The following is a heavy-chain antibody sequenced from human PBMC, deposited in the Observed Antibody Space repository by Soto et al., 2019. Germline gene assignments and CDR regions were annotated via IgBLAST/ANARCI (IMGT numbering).Heavy chain of an antibody. CDR2: ISSSGSTI. CDR3: ARDFGPENYGMDV. V-gene: IGHV3-48*03. Sequence: EVQLVESGGGLVQPGGSLRLSCAASGFTFSSYEMNWVRQAPGKGLEWVSYISSSGSTIYYADSVKGRLTISRDNAKNSLYLQMNSLRAEDTAVYYCARDFGPENYGMDVWGQGTTVTVSS. J-gene: IGHJ6*02. CDR1: GFTFSSYE. D-gene: IGHD3-3*01.